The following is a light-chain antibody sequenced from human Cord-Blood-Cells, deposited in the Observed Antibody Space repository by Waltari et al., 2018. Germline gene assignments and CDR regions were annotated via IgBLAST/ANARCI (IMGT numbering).Light chain of an antibody. CDR2: WAS. Sequence: DIVMTQSPDSLAVSLGERATIHCKSSQSVLYSSNNKDYFAWYQQKPGQPPKLLIYWASTRESGVPDRFSGSGSGTDFTLSIRSLQAEDVAVYYCQQYYSTPYTFGHGTKLEIK. J-gene: IGKJ2*01. V-gene: IGKV4-1*01. CDR1: QSVLYSSNNKDY. CDR3: QQYYSTPYT.